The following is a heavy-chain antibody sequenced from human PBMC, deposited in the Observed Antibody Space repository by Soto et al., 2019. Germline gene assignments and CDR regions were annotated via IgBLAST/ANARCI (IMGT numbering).Heavy chain of an antibody. CDR1: GGTFSSYT. D-gene: IGHD6-19*01. CDR3: ARDLGDGWTLDY. Sequence: ASVKVSCKASGGTFSSYTISWVRQAPGQGLEWMGRIIPILGIANYAQKFQGRFSISRDNAKGSLFLQMNSLGAEDTAVYYCARDLGDGWTLDYWGQGSLVTV. CDR2: IIPILGIA. V-gene: IGHV1-69*04. J-gene: IGHJ4*02.